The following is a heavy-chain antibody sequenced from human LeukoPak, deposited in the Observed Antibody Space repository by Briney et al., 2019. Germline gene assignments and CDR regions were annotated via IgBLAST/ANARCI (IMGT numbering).Heavy chain of an antibody. CDR1: GFTFSSYS. Sequence: GGSLRLSCAASGFTFSSYSMNWVRQAPGKGLEWVSYISSSSSTIYYADSVKGRFTISRDNAKNSLFLQMNTLRAEDTAVYYCATVGSGYSFDSWGQGTLVTVSS. CDR2: ISSSSSTI. D-gene: IGHD3-22*01. J-gene: IGHJ4*02. CDR3: ATVGSGYSFDS. V-gene: IGHV3-48*04.